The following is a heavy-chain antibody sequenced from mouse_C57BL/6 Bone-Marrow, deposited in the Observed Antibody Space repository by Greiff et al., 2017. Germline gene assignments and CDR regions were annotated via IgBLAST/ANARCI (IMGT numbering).Heavy chain of an antibody. V-gene: IGHV1-50*01. CDR1: GYTFTSYW. Sequence: VQLQQPGAELVKPGASVKLSCKASGYTFTSYWMQWVKQRPGQGLEWIGEIDTSDSYTNYNQKFKGKATLTVDTSYSTAYMHLSRLTSEDSAVYYCAYYSTFAYWGQGTLVTVSA. J-gene: IGHJ3*01. CDR2: IDTSDSYT. CDR3: AYYSTFAY. D-gene: IGHD2-12*01.